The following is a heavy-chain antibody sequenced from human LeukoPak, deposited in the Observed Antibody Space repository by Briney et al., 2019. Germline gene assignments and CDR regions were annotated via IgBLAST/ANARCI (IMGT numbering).Heavy chain of an antibody. CDR2: ISSSGSTT. D-gene: IGHD6-19*01. V-gene: IGHV3-11*01. J-gene: IGHJ4*02. Sequence: GGSLRLSCAASGFTFSDYYMTWIRQAPGKGLEWVSYISSSGSTTHYADSVKGRFTISRNNAKNSLFVQMSNLRAEDTAVYYCARVPRSGGSIDYWGQGTLVTVSS. CDR3: ARVPRSGGSIDY. CDR1: GFTFSDYY.